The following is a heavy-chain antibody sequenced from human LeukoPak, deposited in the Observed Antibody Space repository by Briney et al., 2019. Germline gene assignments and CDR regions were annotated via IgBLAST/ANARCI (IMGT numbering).Heavy chain of an antibody. CDR3: ASGLAVAGY. Sequence: SETLSLTCTVSGGSISSSSYYWGWIRQPPGKGLEWIGSIYYSGSTYYNPSLKSRVTISVDTSKNQFSLKLSSVTAADTAVYYCASGLAVAGYWGQGTLVTVSS. D-gene: IGHD6-19*01. CDR1: GGSISSSSYY. CDR2: IYYSGST. J-gene: IGHJ4*02. V-gene: IGHV4-39*07.